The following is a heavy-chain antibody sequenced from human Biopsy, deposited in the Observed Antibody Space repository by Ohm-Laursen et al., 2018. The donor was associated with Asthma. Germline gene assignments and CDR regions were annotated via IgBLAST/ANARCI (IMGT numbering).Heavy chain of an antibody. Sequence: SLRLPCAASGFSFSDYYMTWMRQSPGKGLERVYSISSSGSTKYPAQSVQGRFTISRDNDQKSLFLQMNDLRADDMAIYFCARVLESSDRGPFYFFALDVWGQGTTVAVS. CDR3: ARVLESSDRGPFYFFALDV. D-gene: IGHD6-25*01. J-gene: IGHJ6*02. CDR2: ISSSGSTK. V-gene: IGHV3-11*01. CDR1: GFSFSDYY.